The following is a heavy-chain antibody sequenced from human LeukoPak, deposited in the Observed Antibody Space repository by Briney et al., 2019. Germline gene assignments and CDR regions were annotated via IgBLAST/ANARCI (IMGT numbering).Heavy chain of an antibody. CDR2: ISATSSYI. J-gene: IGHJ4*02. D-gene: IGHD6-19*01. CDR3: ASPVAGNFFDY. Sequence: TGGSLRLSCAASGFTFSSYSMNWVRQAPGKGLEWVSSISATSSYIYYADSVKGRFTISRDNAKSSLYLQMNSLRAEDTAVYYCASPVAGNFFDYWGQGTLVTVSS. V-gene: IGHV3-21*01. CDR1: GFTFSSYS.